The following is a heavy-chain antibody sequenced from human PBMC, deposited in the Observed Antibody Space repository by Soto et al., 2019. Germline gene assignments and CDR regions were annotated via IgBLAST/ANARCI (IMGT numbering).Heavy chain of an antibody. V-gene: IGHV3-15*01. CDR3: IIDIASSGVDELDY. J-gene: IGHJ4*02. CDR1: GFTFTSAW. Sequence: EVHLVESGGGLVKPGGSLRLSCAASGFTFTSAWLTWVRQAPGKGLEWVARIKSKTSGETTDYAAPVKGRFTISRDDSKTTVYLQMNSLNTEDTAIYYCIIDIASSGVDELDYWGQGTLVTVSS. CDR2: IKSKTSGETT. D-gene: IGHD6-13*01.